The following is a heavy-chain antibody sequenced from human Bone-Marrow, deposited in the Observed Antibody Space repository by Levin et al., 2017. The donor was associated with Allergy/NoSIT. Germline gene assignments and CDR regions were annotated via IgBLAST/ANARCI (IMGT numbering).Heavy chain of an antibody. D-gene: IGHD3-3*01. V-gene: IGHV4-38-2*02. J-gene: IGHJ5*02. CDR3: ARGHYDFWSGYTLINYFDP. Sequence: GSLRLSCTVSTYSISSGYYWGWIRQPPGKGLEWIGSMYHSGSTFYNPSLKSRITISIDTSNNQFSLKLSSMTAADTAVYYCARGHYDFWSGYTLINYFDPWGQGTLVTVSS. CDR2: MYHSGST. CDR1: TYSISSGYY.